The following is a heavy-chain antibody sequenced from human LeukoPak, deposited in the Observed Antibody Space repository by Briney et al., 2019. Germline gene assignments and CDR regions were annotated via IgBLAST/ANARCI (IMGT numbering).Heavy chain of an antibody. CDR2: MYYTGST. V-gene: IGHV4-39*07. J-gene: IGHJ4*02. Sequence: PSETLSLTCIVSGGSIRSSSYYWGWIRQAPGKGLEWIGSMYYTGSTYYNPSLKTRVTISVDTSKNQFSLKLTSVTAADTAAYYCARVRAAAIPYYFDYWGQGTLVTVSS. CDR3: ARVRAAAIPYYFDY. D-gene: IGHD6-13*01. CDR1: GGSIRSSSYY.